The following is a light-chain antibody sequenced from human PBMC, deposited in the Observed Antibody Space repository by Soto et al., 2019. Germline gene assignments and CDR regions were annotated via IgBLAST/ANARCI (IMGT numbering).Light chain of an antibody. CDR1: SSDVGSYNL. CDR3: CSYTDTTTSVV. CDR2: EGS. Sequence: QSALTQPASGSGSPGQSITISCSGTSSDVGSYNLVSWYQQFPGKYPKLIIYEGSKRPSGVSSRSSGSKSGNTASLTVSSLQAEDEADYYCCSYTDTTTSVVFGRGTKLTV. V-gene: IGLV2-23*01. J-gene: IGLJ3*02.